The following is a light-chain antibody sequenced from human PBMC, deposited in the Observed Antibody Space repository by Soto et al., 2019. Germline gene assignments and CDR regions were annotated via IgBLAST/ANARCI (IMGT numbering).Light chain of an antibody. CDR1: QSISSSY. CDR3: QQYNSSPPEFT. J-gene: IGKJ3*01. CDR2: GAS. Sequence: EIVLTQSSGTLSVSPGERVTLSCRASQSISSSYLAWYQQRPGQAPRLLIFGASYRATGIPDRFSGSGSGTDFTLTISKLEPEDFAVYYCQQYNSSPPEFTFGPGTKVDSK. V-gene: IGKV3-20*01.